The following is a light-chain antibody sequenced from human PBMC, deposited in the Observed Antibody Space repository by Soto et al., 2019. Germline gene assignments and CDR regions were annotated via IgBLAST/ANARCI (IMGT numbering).Light chain of an antibody. CDR3: QTWGTGIQG. CDR1: SGHSSYA. V-gene: IGLV4-69*01. J-gene: IGLJ3*02. CDR2: LNSDGSH. Sequence: QSVLTQSPSASASLGASVKLTCPLSSGHSSYAIAWHQQQPEKGPRYLMKLNSDGSHSKGDGIPDRFSGSSSGAERYLSISSLQSEDEADYYCQTWGTGIQGFGGGTKLTVL.